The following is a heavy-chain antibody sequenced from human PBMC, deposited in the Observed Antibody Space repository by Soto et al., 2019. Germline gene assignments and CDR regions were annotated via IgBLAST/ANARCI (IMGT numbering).Heavy chain of an antibody. CDR3: ARARYKRKVWGTPPHDAFDI. D-gene: IGHD1-20*01. J-gene: IGHJ3*02. CDR2: INHSGST. Sequence: QVQLQQWGAGLLKPSETLSLTCAVYGGSFSGYYWSWIRQPPGKGLEWIGEINHSGSTNYNPSLKSRVTISVDTSKNQFSLKLSSVTAADTAVYYCARARYKRKVWGTPPHDAFDIWGQGTMVTVSS. V-gene: IGHV4-34*01. CDR1: GGSFSGYY.